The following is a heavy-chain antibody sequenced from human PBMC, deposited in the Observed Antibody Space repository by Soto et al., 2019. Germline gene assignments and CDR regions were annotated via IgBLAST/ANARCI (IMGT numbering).Heavy chain of an antibody. CDR1: GFSLSTSGVG. Sequence: QITLKESGPTLVKPTQTLTLTCTFSGFSLSTSGVGVGWIRQPPGKALEWLALIYWDDAKRYSPSLKSRLTITKDTSKNQVVLTMTNMDPVDTATYYCAHSPAGYYYDSSGYYSWGQGTLVTVSS. V-gene: IGHV2-5*02. CDR3: AHSPAGYYYDSSGYYS. J-gene: IGHJ4*02. CDR2: IYWDDAK. D-gene: IGHD3-22*01.